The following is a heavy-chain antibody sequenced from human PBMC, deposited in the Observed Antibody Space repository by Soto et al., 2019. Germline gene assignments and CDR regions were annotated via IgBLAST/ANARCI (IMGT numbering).Heavy chain of an antibody. Sequence: GASVKVSCKASGYTFTSYYMRWVRQAPGQGLEWMGIINPSGGSTSYAQKFQGRVTMTRDTSTSTVYMELSSLRSEDTAVYYCARDQSITMVRGAWFDPWGQGTLVTVSS. CDR3: ARDQSITMVRGAWFDP. D-gene: IGHD3-10*01. J-gene: IGHJ5*02. V-gene: IGHV1-46*01. CDR1: GYTFTSYY. CDR2: INPSGGST.